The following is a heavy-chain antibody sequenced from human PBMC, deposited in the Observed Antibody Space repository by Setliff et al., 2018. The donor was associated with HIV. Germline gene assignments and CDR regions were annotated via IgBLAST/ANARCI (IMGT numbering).Heavy chain of an antibody. V-gene: IGHV3-7*02. CDR3: ARAVHSGWYYFDY. D-gene: IGHD6-19*01. CDR1: GFTFRNHW. J-gene: IGHJ4*02. CDR2: IKKDGNEK. Sequence: GGSLRLSCAASGFTFRNHWMSWVRQAPGKGLEWVVNIKKDGNEKYYVDSVKGRFTISRDNAKNSLYLQMNSLRAEDTAVYYCARAVHSGWYYFDYWGQGTLVTVSS.